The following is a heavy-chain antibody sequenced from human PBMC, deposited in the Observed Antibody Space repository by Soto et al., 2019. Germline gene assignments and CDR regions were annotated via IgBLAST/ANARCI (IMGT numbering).Heavy chain of an antibody. V-gene: IGHV4-34*01. CDR3: ARGRVRVYYDSSGLGYYGMDV. CDR2: INHSGST. Sequence: QVQLQQWGAGLLKPSETLSLTCAVYGGSFSGYYWSWIRQPPGKGLEWIGEINHSGSTNYNPSLKSRVTISVDTSKNQFSLKLSSVTAADTAVYYCARGRVRVYYDSSGLGYYGMDVWGQGTTVTVSS. CDR1: GGSFSGYY. D-gene: IGHD3-22*01. J-gene: IGHJ6*02.